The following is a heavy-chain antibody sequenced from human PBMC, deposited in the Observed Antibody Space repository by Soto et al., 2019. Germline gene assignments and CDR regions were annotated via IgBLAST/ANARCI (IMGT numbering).Heavy chain of an antibody. J-gene: IGHJ4*02. CDR2: IYYSGST. D-gene: IGHD2-21*02. CDR3: ARAGGTVVTRPLDFDY. Sequence: SETLSLTCTVSGGSISSGGYYWSWIRQHPGKGLEWIGYIYYSGSTYYNPSLKSRVTISVDTSKNQFSLKLSSVTAADTAVYYCARAGGTVVTRPLDFDYWGQGTLVTVSS. V-gene: IGHV4-31*03. CDR1: GGSISSGGYY.